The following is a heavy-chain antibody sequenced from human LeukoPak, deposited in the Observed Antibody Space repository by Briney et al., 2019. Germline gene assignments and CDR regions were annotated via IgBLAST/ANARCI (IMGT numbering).Heavy chain of an antibody. Sequence: GGSLRLSCAASGFTFSSHGMHWVRQAPGKGLEWVAFIRYDGSNKYYADSVKGRFTISRDNSKNTLYLQMNSLRAEDTAVYYCAKEGEVVPAAPSAFDIWGQGTMVTVSS. CDR3: AKEGEVVPAAPSAFDI. D-gene: IGHD2-2*01. CDR2: IRYDGSNK. J-gene: IGHJ3*02. V-gene: IGHV3-30*02. CDR1: GFTFSSHG.